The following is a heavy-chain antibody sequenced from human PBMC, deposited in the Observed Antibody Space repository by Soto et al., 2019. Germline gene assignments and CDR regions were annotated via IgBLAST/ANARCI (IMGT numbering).Heavy chain of an antibody. D-gene: IGHD3-3*01. CDR2: INPNSGGT. V-gene: IGHV1-2*02. J-gene: IGHJ5*02. CDR3: ARSHSGHDFWSGYSNWLDT. Sequence: ASVKVSCKASGYTFTGYYMHWVRQAPGQGLEWMGWINPNSGGTNYAQKFQGRVTMTRDTSISTAYMELSRLRSDDTAVYYCARSHSGHDFWSGYSNWLDTWGQGTLVTVSS. CDR1: GYTFTGYY.